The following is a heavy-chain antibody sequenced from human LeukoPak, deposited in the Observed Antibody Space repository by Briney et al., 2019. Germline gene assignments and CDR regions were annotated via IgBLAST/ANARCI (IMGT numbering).Heavy chain of an antibody. V-gene: IGHV3-11*01. D-gene: IGHD5-18*01. CDR1: RFTFSDYY. J-gene: IGHJ4*02. CDR2: ISSSGSTI. CDR3: AQDRAYIQFYF. Sequence: SGGSLRLSCAASRFTFSDYYMSWIRQAPGKGLEWVSYISSSGSTIYYADSVKGRFTISRDNSKNTVYLQVNSLRAEDTALYYCAQDRAYIQFYFWGQGTLVTVSS.